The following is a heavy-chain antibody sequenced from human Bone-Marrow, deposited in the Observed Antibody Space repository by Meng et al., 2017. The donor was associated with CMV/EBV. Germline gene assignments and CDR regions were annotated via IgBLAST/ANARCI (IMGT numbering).Heavy chain of an antibody. V-gene: IGHV3-66*02. CDR2: INSGGTR. Sequence: GESLKISCAASGFMVNRNYMSWVRQAPGKGLEWVSLINSGGTRYYADSVKGRFTISSDISKNTLYLHMTSLRGEDTAVYYCARGRRITIFGVVGGGHAMDVWGQGTTVTVSS. CDR1: GFMVNRNY. D-gene: IGHD3-3*01. J-gene: IGHJ6*02. CDR3: ARGRRITIFGVVGGGHAMDV.